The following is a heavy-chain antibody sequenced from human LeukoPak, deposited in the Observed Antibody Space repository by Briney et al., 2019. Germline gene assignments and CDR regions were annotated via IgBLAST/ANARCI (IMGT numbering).Heavy chain of an antibody. CDR3: ARGRGSRAGFNGDYFDF. D-gene: IGHD6-19*01. J-gene: IGHJ4*02. CDR2: IIPILGLA. V-gene: IGHV1-69*04. CDR1: GGDFSRYA. Sequence: SVKVSCKASGGDFSRYAISWVRQAPGQGLEWGGRIIPILGLADYAQKFQDRVTITADKSASTAHMQLSSLRSEDTAVYYCARGRGSRAGFNGDYFDFWGQGALVTVSS.